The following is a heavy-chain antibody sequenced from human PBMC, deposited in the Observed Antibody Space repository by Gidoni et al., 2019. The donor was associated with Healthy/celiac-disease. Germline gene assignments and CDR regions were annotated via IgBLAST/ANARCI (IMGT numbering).Heavy chain of an antibody. CDR2: IYPGYSDT. CDR3: ARQDDYYDTAGAFDI. Sequence: QRVQSGAEVKKPGESRKISCKGSGTSFTSYWIGWVRQMPGKGLEWMGIIYPGYSDTRYSPSFQGQVTISADKSISTAYLQWSSLKASDTAMYYCARQDDYYDTAGAFDIWGQGTMVTVSS. CDR1: GTSFTSYW. V-gene: IGHV5-51*01. J-gene: IGHJ3*02. D-gene: IGHD3-22*01.